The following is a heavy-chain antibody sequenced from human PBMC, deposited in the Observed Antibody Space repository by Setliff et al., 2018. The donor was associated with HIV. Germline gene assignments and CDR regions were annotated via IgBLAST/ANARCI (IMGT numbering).Heavy chain of an antibody. J-gene: IGHJ3*02. V-gene: IGHV4-39*06. CDR3: ARGMLRSSWYAHHDAFDI. Sequence: SETLSLTCTVSGGSISNSRYYWIWIRQRPGKGLEWIGSIYYSGSTYYNPSLKSRVTISVDTSKNQFALKLSSVTAADTAVYYCARGMLRSSWYAHHDAFDIWGQGTMVTVSS. D-gene: IGHD6-13*01. CDR1: GGSISNSRYY. CDR2: IYYSGST.